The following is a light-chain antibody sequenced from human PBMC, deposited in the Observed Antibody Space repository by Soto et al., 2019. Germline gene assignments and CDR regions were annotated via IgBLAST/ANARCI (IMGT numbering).Light chain of an antibody. J-gene: IGLJ2*01. CDR2: EVS. CDR3: SSYGGSNTVV. V-gene: IGLV2-8*01. Sequence: QAVLTQPPSASGSPGQSVTISCTGSSSDVGGYNYVFWYQQHPGKAPKLMIYEVSKRPSGVPDRLSGSKSGNTASLTVSGLQAEDEADYYCSSYGGSNTVVFGGGTQLTVL. CDR1: SSDVGGYNY.